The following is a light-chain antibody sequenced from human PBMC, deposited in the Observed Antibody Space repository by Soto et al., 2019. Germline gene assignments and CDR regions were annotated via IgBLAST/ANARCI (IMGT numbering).Light chain of an antibody. V-gene: IGLV2-14*01. CDR1: SSDVGGYNY. Sequence: QSVLTQPASVSGSPGQSITISCTGTSSDVGGYNYVSWNQQHPGKAPKLMIYEVSNRPSGVSNRFSGSKSGNTASLTISGLQAEDEADYYCCSYAGGRTFVFGTQTKLTVL. J-gene: IGLJ1*01. CDR3: CSYAGGRTFV. CDR2: EVS.